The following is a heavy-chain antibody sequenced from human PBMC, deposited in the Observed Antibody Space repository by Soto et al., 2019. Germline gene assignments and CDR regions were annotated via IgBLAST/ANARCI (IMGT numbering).Heavy chain of an antibody. CDR2: IYYSGRT. V-gene: IGHV4-59*01. CDR1: GGSISPYY. D-gene: IGHD4-17*01. J-gene: IGHJ6*02. CDR3: ARDLRFQGHDYADYLGYGMDV. Sequence: LSLTCTVSGGSISPYYWSWIRQPPGKGLEWIGYIYYSGRTNYNPSLKSRVTISVDTSKNQFSLNLSSVTAADTAVYYCARDLRFQGHDYADYLGYGMDVWGQGTTVTVSS.